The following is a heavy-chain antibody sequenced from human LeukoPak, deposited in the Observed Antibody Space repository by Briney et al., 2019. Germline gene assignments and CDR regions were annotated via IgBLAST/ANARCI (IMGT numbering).Heavy chain of an antibody. V-gene: IGHV3-30-3*01. D-gene: IGHD2-2*01. Sequence: GGSLRLSCAAPGFTFSSYAMHWVRQAPGKGLEWVAVISYDGSNKYYADSVKGRFTISRDNSKNTLYLQMNSLRAEDTAVYYCARGYCSSTSCPPKPWGQGTLVTVSS. J-gene: IGHJ5*02. CDR1: GFTFSSYA. CDR2: ISYDGSNK. CDR3: ARGYCSSTSCPPKP.